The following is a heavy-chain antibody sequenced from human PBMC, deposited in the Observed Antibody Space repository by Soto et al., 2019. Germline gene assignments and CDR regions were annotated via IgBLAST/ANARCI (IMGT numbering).Heavy chain of an antibody. D-gene: IGHD3-3*01. CDR1: GFTFSSYA. CDR2: MSVSGAST. V-gene: IGHV3-23*01. J-gene: IGHJ4*02. Sequence: PGGSLRLSCAASGFTFSSYAMTWVRQAPGKGLEWVSGMSVSGASTYYADSVKGRFTISRDNSKNTLYLQMDSLRAGDTALYYCAKLSSDFWSGSAYYFDYWGQGALVTVSS. CDR3: AKLSSDFWSGSAYYFDY.